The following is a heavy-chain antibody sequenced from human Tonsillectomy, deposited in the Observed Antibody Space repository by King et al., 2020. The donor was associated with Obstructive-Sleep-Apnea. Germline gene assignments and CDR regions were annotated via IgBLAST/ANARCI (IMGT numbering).Heavy chain of an antibody. J-gene: IGHJ4*02. CDR2: VSGSGDNT. CDR1: GFTFNSYA. D-gene: IGHD2-8*01. V-gene: IGHV3-23*04. CDR3: AKDICTNGVCTYDY. Sequence: VQLVESGGGLVQPGGSLRLSCAASGFTFNSYAMNWVRQAPGKGLEWVSGVSGSGDNTFYADSVEGRFTISRDNSKRTLYLQMNSLRAEDTAVYYCAKDICTNGVCTYDYWGQGTLVTVSS.